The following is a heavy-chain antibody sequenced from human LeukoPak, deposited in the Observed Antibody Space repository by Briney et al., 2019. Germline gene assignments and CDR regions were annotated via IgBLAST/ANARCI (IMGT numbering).Heavy chain of an antibody. V-gene: IGHV1-2*02. CDR3: ARDRGGYRYFDY. D-gene: IGHD5-12*01. Sequence: ASVKVSCKASGYTFTGYYMHWVRQAPGQGLEWMGWINPNSGGTNYAQKFQGRVTMTRDTSISTAYMELSRLRSDDTAVYYCARDRGGYRYFDYWGQGTLVTASS. J-gene: IGHJ4*02. CDR2: INPNSGGT. CDR1: GYTFTGYY.